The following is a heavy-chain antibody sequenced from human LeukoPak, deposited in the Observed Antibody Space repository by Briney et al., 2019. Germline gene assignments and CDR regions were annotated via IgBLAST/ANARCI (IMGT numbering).Heavy chain of an antibody. D-gene: IGHD6-19*01. CDR2: LSGSGITT. V-gene: IGHV3-23*01. CDR3: AKGIYSSGWSYFDY. CDR1: GFTFSNSA. J-gene: IGHJ4*01. Sequence: GGSLRLSCAASGFTFSNSAMSWVRQAPGKGLEWVSTLSGSGITTYYADSVKGRFTISRDNSKNTLYLQMNSLRAEDTAVYYCAKGIYSSGWSYFDYWGHGTLVTVCS.